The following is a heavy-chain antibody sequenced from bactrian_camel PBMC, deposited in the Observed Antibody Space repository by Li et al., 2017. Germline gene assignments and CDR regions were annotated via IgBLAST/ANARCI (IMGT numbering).Heavy chain of an antibody. CDR2: INTDGGYT. V-gene: IGHV3S1*01. D-gene: IGHD2*01. CDR1: GSTFSKKG. J-gene: IGHJ4*01. CDR3: ADTTRAYSGGTYYTEGCKY. Sequence: HVQLVESGGGLVQPGGSLRLSCAASGSTFSKKGMNWVRQAPGKGLEWVSIINTDGGYTYYADSVKGRFTVSRDNAKDVLYLQLNSLKTEDTATYYCADTTRAYSGGTYYTEGCKYWGQGTQVTVS.